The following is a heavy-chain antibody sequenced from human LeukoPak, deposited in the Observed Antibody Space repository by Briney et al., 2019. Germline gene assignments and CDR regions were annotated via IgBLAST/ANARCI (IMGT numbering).Heavy chain of an antibody. Sequence: SETLSLTCTVSGGSIRSSDYYWGWVRQPPGKGLEWIGSIHYSGNSFYNPSLKRRVTISVDTSKNQFSLKFSSVTAADTALYYCARYSRRSEVITTVVFDYWGQGTLVTVSS. J-gene: IGHJ4*02. V-gene: IGHV4-39*01. CDR2: IHYSGNS. D-gene: IGHD3-22*01. CDR3: ARYSRRSEVITTVVFDY. CDR1: GGSIRSSDYY.